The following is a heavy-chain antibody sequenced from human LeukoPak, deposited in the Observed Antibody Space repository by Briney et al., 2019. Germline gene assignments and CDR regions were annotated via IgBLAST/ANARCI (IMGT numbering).Heavy chain of an antibody. CDR2: ISYDGSNK. V-gene: IGHV3-30-3*01. CDR1: GFTFSSYA. CDR3: ARDVKTVTSTQIYYYYYMDV. D-gene: IGHD4-17*01. J-gene: IGHJ6*03. Sequence: PGGSLRLSCAASGFTFSSYAMHWVRQAPGKGLEWVAVISYDGSNKYYADSVKGRFTISRDNSKNTLYLQMNSLRAEDTAVYYCARDVKTVTSTQIYYYYYMDVWGKGTTVTVSS.